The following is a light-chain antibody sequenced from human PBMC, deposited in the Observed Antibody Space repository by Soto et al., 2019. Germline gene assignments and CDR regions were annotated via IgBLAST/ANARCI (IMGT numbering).Light chain of an antibody. CDR3: MQGSHWPYT. CDR2: RVS. CDR1: QSLIYKDGNTY. V-gene: IGKV2-30*01. Sequence: DVAMTQSPLSLPVTLGQPASISCRSSQSLIYKDGNTYLNWFQQRPGQSPRRLIYRVSNRDSAIPDRFSGSGSGTDITLKISRVEAEDVGVYYCMQGSHWPYTFGQGTKLEIK. J-gene: IGKJ2*01.